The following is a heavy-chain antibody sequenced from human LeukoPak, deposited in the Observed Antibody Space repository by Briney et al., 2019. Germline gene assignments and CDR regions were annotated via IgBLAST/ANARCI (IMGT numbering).Heavy chain of an antibody. D-gene: IGHD3-10*01. V-gene: IGHV1-69*04. CDR1: GGTFSSYA. CDR3: AREVTMVRGEVGDY. CDR2: IIPILGIA. Sequence: SVKVSCKASGGTFSSYAISWVRQAPGQGLEWMGRIIPILGIANYAQKFQGRVTITADKSTSTAYMGLSSLRSEDTAVYYCAREVTMVRGEVGDYWGQGTLVTVSS. J-gene: IGHJ4*02.